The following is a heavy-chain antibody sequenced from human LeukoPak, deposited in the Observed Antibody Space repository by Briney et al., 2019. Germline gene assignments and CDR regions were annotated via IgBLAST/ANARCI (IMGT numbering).Heavy chain of an antibody. V-gene: IGHV1-8*01. CDR2: MNPNSGNT. Sequence: AASVKVSCKASGYTFTSYDTNWVRQATGQGLEWMGWMNPNSGNTGYAQKFQGRVTMTRNTSISTAYMELSSLRSEDTAVYYCARGRGISGRPGATSGLGYWGQGTLVTVSS. CDR3: ARGRGISGRPGATSGLGY. CDR1: GYTFTSYD. J-gene: IGHJ4*02. D-gene: IGHD1-26*01.